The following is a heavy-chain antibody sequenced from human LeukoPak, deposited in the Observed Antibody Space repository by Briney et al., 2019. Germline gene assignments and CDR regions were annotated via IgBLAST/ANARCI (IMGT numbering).Heavy chain of an antibody. Sequence: SETLSLTCTVSGGSISSSSYYWGWIRQPPGKGLEWIGSIYYSGSTYYNPSLKSRVPMSVCTSKNQFSLKLSAVPAADTAVYYCARHRIVVVPAASGAFDIWGQGTMVTVSS. CDR3: ARHRIVVVPAASGAFDI. V-gene: IGHV4-39*01. J-gene: IGHJ3*02. D-gene: IGHD2-2*01. CDR1: GGSISSSSYY. CDR2: IYYSGST.